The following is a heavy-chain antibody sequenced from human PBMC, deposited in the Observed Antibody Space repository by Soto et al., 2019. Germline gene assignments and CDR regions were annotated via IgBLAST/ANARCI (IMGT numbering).Heavy chain of an antibody. CDR3: ARARKGSGSDYYYHYGMDV. Sequence: KPSETLSLTCSVYGGSFSDYYWSWIRQPPGEGLCGIGEINHSGSTNYNPSLKSRVTISVHTSKNQFSLKLSSVTAADTAVYYCARARKGSGSDYYYHYGMDVWGKGTTVTVSS. CDR2: INHSGST. J-gene: IGHJ6*04. D-gene: IGHD3-3*01. V-gene: IGHV4-34*01. CDR1: GGSFSDYY.